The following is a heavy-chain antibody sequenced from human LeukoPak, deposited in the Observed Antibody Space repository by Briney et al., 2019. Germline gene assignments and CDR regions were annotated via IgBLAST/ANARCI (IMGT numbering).Heavy chain of an antibody. Sequence: GGSLRLSCAASGFTFSSSAMSWVRQVPGKGLEWVSGISASGGSTSYADSVRGRFTISRDNSKNTLYVQMNSLRDEDTAVYYCGKDQRWESPHYLDSWGQGTLVTVSS. J-gene: IGHJ4*02. V-gene: IGHV3-23*01. CDR1: GFTFSSSA. D-gene: IGHD1-26*01. CDR2: ISASGGST. CDR3: GKDQRWESPHYLDS.